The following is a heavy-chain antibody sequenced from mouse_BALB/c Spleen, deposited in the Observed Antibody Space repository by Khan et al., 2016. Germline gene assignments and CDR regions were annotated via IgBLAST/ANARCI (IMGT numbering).Heavy chain of an antibody. Sequence: EVQLVETGGGLVQPRGSLKLSCAASGFTFNTNAMNWVRQAPGKGLEWVSRIRSKSNNYATYSADSVKDRFTISRDDSQSMLYLQMNNLKTEDTAMYYCVRDTTFDYWGQGTLVTVSA. CDR2: IRSKSNNYAT. V-gene: IGHV10S3*01. CDR1: GFTFNTNA. J-gene: IGHJ3*01. CDR3: VRDTTFDY.